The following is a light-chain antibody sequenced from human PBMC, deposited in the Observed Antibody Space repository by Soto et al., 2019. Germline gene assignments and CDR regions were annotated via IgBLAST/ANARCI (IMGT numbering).Light chain of an antibody. V-gene: IGLV2-14*01. CDR3: SSYISSSTLVV. Sequence: QSALTQPASVSGSPGQSITISCTGTSSDVGAYNYVSWYQQHPGKAPKLMIYEVSNRPSGVSNRFSGSKSGNTASLTISGLQAEDEADYYCSSYISSSTLVVFGGGTQLTVL. CDR1: SSDVGAYNY. J-gene: IGLJ3*02. CDR2: EVS.